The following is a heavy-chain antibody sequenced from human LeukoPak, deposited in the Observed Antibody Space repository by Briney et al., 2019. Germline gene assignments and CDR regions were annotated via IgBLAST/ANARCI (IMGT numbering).Heavy chain of an antibody. CDR3: ARGPIAAAGTWHNWFDP. D-gene: IGHD6-13*01. Sequence: PGRSLRLSCAASGFTFSSYGMHWVRQAPGKGLEWVAVIWYDGSNKYYADSVKGRFTISRDNSKNTLYLQMNSLRAEDTAVYYCARGPIAAAGTWHNWFDPWGQGTMVTVSS. J-gene: IGHJ5*01. CDR1: GFTFSSYG. CDR2: IWYDGSNK. V-gene: IGHV3-33*01.